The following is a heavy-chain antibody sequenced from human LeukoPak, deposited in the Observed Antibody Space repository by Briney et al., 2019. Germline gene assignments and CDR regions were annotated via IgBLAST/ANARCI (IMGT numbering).Heavy chain of an antibody. Sequence: SETLSLTCTVSGASISSSSYYWGWIRQPPGKGLEWIGSIYYSGSTYYNPSLKSRVTISVDTSKNQFSLKLSSVTAADTAVYYCASHYSSSPLDYWGQGTLVTVSS. J-gene: IGHJ4*02. V-gene: IGHV4-39*01. D-gene: IGHD6-6*01. CDR3: ASHYSSSPLDY. CDR1: GASISSSSYY. CDR2: IYYSGST.